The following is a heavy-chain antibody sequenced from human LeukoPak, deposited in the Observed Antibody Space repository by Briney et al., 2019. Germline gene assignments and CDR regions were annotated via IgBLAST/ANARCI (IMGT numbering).Heavy chain of an antibody. CDR2: IKQDGSEK. V-gene: IGHV3-7*01. J-gene: IGHJ4*02. CDR3: ASLNWWVQPVIDS. CDR1: GFTFSSYW. Sequence: GGSLRLSCVASGFTFSSYWMSWVRQAPGQGLEWVANIKQDGSEKYYVDSVKGRFTISRDNADNSLYLHMNSLRVEDTAVYYCASLNWWVQPVIDSWGQGTLVTVSS. D-gene: IGHD6-6*01.